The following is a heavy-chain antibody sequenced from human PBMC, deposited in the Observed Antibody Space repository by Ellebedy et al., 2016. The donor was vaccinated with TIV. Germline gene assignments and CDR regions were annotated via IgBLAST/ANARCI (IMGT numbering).Heavy chain of an antibody. D-gene: IGHD1-1*01. CDR2: IKEDGSAK. J-gene: IGHJ4*02. Sequence: GESLKISCAAPGFTLSSYWMSWFRQAPGKGLEWVANIKEDGSAKYYTDSLKGRFTISRDNAKNSVNLQMSSLRAEDTAVYYCVRDVDSNTWNDYWGQGTLVTVSS. CDR3: VRDVDSNTWNDY. CDR1: GFTLSSYW. V-gene: IGHV3-7*03.